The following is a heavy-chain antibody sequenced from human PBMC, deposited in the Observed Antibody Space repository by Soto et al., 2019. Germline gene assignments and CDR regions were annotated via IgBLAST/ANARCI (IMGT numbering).Heavy chain of an antibody. CDR3: ARGPRGVLDY. CDR2: ISNDEKIK. CDR1: GFNFGNFG. V-gene: IGHV3-33*01. D-gene: IGHD6-6*01. J-gene: IGHJ4*02. Sequence: GGSLRLSREVSGFNFGNFGMHWVRQAPGKGLEWVTVISNDEKIKQDSVGGRFAGARDNAKYTLYLQLTSLRDEDTAIYYCARGPRGVLDYWGRGXLVTVYS.